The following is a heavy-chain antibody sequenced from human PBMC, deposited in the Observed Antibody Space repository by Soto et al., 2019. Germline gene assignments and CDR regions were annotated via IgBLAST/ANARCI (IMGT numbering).Heavy chain of an antibody. CDR3: ARPSGSYLYYFDY. Sequence: PSETLSLTCTVSGGSISSGGYYWSWIRQHPGKGLEWIGYIYYSGSTYYNPSLKSRITISVDTSKNQFSLKLSSVTAADTAVYYCARPSGSYLYYFDYWGQGTWSPSPQ. CDR2: IYYSGST. CDR1: GGSISSGGYY. J-gene: IGHJ4*02. V-gene: IGHV4-31*03. D-gene: IGHD1-26*01.